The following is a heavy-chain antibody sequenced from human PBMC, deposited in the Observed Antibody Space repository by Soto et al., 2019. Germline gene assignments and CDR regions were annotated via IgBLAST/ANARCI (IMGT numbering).Heavy chain of an antibody. J-gene: IGHJ5*02. CDR2: ISSNSAYI. V-gene: IGHV3-21*01. CDR1: GFTFRSFT. D-gene: IGHD2-2*01. CDR3: TRDASRDTSARGWFDP. Sequence: GRSLRLSSAPAGFTFRSFTMNWVRQAPGKGLEWVSTISSNSAYIYYTDALRGPFTLSRDNAKNSLHLQMNSLRAEDTAVYYCTRDASRDTSARGWFDPWGPGTLVTVSS.